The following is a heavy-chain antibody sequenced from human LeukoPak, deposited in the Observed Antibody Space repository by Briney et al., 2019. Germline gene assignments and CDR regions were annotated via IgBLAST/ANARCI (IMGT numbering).Heavy chain of an antibody. Sequence: GGSLRLSCAASGFTFSSYWMHWVRQAPGKGLVWVSYISSDGGTTNYADSVKGRFTISRDNAKNTLDLEMNSLRAEDTAVYYCAMYCGSPSCYASHPRWGQGTLVTVSS. V-gene: IGHV3-74*01. D-gene: IGHD2-2*01. CDR2: ISSDGGTT. CDR3: AMYCGSPSCYASHPR. J-gene: IGHJ4*02. CDR1: GFTFSSYW.